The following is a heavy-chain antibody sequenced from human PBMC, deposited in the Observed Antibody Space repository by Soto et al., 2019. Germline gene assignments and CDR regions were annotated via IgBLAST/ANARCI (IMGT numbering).Heavy chain of an antibody. CDR3: AREPSI. Sequence: QVHLQESGPGLVKPSQTLSLTCTVSGGPISSGGYYWSWIRQHPGKGLEWIGYIYYSAYTYYNASLKSRVTISVDTSKNQFSLKRSPVTAADTAVYYCAREPSIWGQGTLVTVSS. CDR1: GGPISSGGYY. J-gene: IGHJ4*02. V-gene: IGHV4-31*03. CDR2: IYYSAYT.